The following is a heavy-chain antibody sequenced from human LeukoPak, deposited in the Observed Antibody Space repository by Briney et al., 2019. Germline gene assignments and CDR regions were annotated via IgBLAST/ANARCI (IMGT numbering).Heavy chain of an antibody. J-gene: IGHJ4*02. Sequence: PGGSLRLSCAASGFTFSSYAMSWVRQAPGKGLEWVSVIYSGGSAYYADSVKGRFTISRDNSKNTLYLQMNSLRAEDTAVYYCARDLATVRGVNPVDYWGQGTLVTVSS. V-gene: IGHV3-66*01. CDR3: ARDLATVRGVNPVDY. D-gene: IGHD3-10*01. CDR1: GFTFSSYA. CDR2: IYSGGSA.